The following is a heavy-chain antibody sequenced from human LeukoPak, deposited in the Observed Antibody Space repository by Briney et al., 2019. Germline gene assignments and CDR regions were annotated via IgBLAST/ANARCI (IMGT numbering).Heavy chain of an antibody. Sequence: GSVKVSCKASGYTFTNYHISWVRQAPGQGLEWMGWISTNNGNTNYAQNLQGRVTMTKDTSTSTAYMELRSLRSDDTAVYYCALISYCTSVTCYFLDYWGQGTLVSVSS. V-gene: IGHV1-18*01. D-gene: IGHD2-8*01. J-gene: IGHJ4*02. CDR1: GYTFTNYH. CDR2: ISTNNGNT. CDR3: ALISYCTSVTCYFLDY.